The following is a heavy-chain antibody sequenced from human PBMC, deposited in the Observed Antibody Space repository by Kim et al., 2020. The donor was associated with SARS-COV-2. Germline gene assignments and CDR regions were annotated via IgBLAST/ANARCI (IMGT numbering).Heavy chain of an antibody. CDR3: ARASRIAAAWGDYFDY. Sequence: SETLSLTCAVYGGSFSGYYWSWIRQPPGKGLEWIGEINHSGSTNYNPSLKSRVTISVDTSKNQFSLKLSSVTAADTAVYYCARASRIAAAWGDYFDYWGQGTLVTVSS. D-gene: IGHD6-13*01. CDR1: GGSFSGYY. CDR2: INHSGST. J-gene: IGHJ4*02. V-gene: IGHV4-34*01.